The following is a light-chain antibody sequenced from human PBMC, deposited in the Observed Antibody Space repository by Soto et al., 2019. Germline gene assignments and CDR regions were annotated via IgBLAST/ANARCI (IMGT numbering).Light chain of an antibody. CDR1: QSVSSNY. CDR2: GAP. J-gene: IGKJ2*01. V-gene: IGKV3-20*01. Sequence: EIVMTQSPGTLSLSQGEGATLSCRASQSVSSNYLAWYQHKPGQAHRLTIHGAPAKATGTPDRFNASGPGKDFTLTISRLEPEDFAVYYSQQYSSSLYAFGQGTKV. CDR3: QQYSSSLYA.